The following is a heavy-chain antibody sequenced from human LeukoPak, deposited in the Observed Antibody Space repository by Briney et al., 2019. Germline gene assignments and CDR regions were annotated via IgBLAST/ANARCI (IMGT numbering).Heavy chain of an antibody. CDR3: AKRSYGYRDY. J-gene: IGHJ4*02. D-gene: IGHD5-18*01. CDR1: GFTFSTYA. CDR2: ISGSGSNT. Sequence: PGGSLRLSCAASGFTFSTYAMSWVRQAPGKGLEWVSTISGSGSNTYFVDSVKGRFTISRDNSKNTLYLQMNSLRAEDTAVYYCAKRSYGYRDYWGQGTLVTVSS. V-gene: IGHV3-23*01.